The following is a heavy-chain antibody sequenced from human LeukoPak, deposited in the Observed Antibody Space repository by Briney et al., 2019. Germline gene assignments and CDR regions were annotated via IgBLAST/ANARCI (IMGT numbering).Heavy chain of an antibody. Sequence: GGFLRLSCAASGFTFSDYYMSWIRQAPDKGLEWVSYISSRGKTVHYADSVKGRFTTSRDNAEMSLYLQMDSLRAEDTAIYFCARGRDGYKYWGPGTRVTVSS. CDR2: ISSRGKTV. D-gene: IGHD5-24*01. V-gene: IGHV3-11*01. J-gene: IGHJ4*02. CDR1: GFTFSDYY. CDR3: ARGRDGYKY.